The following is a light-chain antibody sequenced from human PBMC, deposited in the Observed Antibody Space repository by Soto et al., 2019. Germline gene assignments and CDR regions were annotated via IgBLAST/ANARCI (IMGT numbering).Light chain of an antibody. J-gene: IGKJ1*01. CDR2: IAS. V-gene: IGKV1-9*01. Sequence: DIQLTQSPSFLSASVGDRVTITCRASQGIRNYLAWYQQKPGRAPKLLMYIASTLQTGVPSRFGGSGSGTEFTLTISSLQPDDFATYYCQQYYSFSPTFGQGTKVDIK. CDR1: QGIRNY. CDR3: QQYYSFSPT.